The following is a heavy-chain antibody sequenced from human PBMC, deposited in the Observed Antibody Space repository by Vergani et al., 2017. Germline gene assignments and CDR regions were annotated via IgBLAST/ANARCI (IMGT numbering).Heavy chain of an antibody. D-gene: IGHD7-27*01. CDR2: ISSSSSYR. J-gene: IGHJ3*02. CDR3: ARDDSLGNDAFDI. Sequence: EVQLVESGGGLVKPGGSLRLSCAASGFTFSSYSMNWVRQAPGKGLEWVSSISSSSSYRYYADSVKGRFTISRDNAKNSLYLQMNSLRAEDTAVYYCARDDSLGNDAFDIWGQGTMVTVSS. V-gene: IGHV3-21*01. CDR1: GFTFSSYS.